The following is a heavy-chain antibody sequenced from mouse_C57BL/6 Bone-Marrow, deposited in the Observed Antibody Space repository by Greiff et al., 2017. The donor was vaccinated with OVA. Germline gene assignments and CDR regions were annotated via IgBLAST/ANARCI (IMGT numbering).Heavy chain of an antibody. J-gene: IGHJ3*01. CDR3: ARGDGSSYPSWFAY. Sequence: VKLQESGAELVRPGASVKLSCKASGYTFTDYYINWVKQRPGQGLEWIARIYPGSGNTYYNEKFKGKATLTAEKSSSTAYMQLSSLTSEDSAVYFCARGDGSSYPSWFAYWGQGTLVTVSA. CDR1: GYTFTDYY. CDR2: IYPGSGNT. V-gene: IGHV1-76*01. D-gene: IGHD1-1*01.